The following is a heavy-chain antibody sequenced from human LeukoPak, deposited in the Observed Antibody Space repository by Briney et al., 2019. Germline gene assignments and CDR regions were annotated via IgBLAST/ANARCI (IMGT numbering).Heavy chain of an antibody. J-gene: IGHJ4*02. V-gene: IGHV4-59*08. CDR3: ARRFQDNSWSEYFDY. CDR2: IYYSGST. CDR1: GGSISGYS. D-gene: IGHD6-13*01. Sequence: PSETLSLTCTVSGGSISGYSWGWIRQPPGKGLEWIGYIYYSGSTSYNPSLKSRVTMSVDTSKNQFSLKLSSVTAADTAVYYCARRFQDNSWSEYFDYWGQGTLVTVSS.